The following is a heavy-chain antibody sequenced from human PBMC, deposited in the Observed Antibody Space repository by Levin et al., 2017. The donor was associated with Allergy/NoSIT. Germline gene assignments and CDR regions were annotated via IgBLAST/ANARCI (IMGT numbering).Heavy chain of an antibody. CDR1: GFSLSTSGMR. CDR3: ARTFIPAYGDYASRLDRPNFDY. Sequence: SGPTLVKPTQTLTLTCTFSGFSLSTSGMRVSWIRQPPGKALEWLARIDWDDDKFYSTSLKTRLTISKDTSKNQVVLTMTNMDPVDTATYYCARTFIPAYGDYASRLDRPNFDYWGQGTLVTVSS. V-gene: IGHV2-70*04. CDR2: IDWDDDK. D-gene: IGHD4-17*01. J-gene: IGHJ4*02.